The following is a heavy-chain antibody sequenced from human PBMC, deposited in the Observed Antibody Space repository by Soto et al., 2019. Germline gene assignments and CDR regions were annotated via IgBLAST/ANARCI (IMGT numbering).Heavy chain of an antibody. CDR1: GYTFTSYG. Sequence: QVQLVQSGAEVKKPGASVKVSCKASGYTFTSYGISWVRQAPGQGLEWMGWISAYNGNTNYAQKLQGRVTMTTDTSTSTAYMELRSLRSNDTAVYYCARELRRYSSSSAYGMDVWGQGTTVTVSS. CDR2: ISAYNGNT. V-gene: IGHV1-18*04. J-gene: IGHJ6*02. D-gene: IGHD6-6*01. CDR3: ARELRRYSSSSAYGMDV.